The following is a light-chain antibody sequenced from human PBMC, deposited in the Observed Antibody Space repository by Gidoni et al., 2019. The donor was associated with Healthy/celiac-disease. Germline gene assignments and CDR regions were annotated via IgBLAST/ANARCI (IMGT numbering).Light chain of an antibody. CDR3: MHALQTPT. CDR2: LGS. CDR1: QSLLHSNGYNY. J-gene: IGKJ3*01. Sequence: DIVMTKSPLSLPVTPGEPASISCRSSQSLLHSNGYNYLDWYLQKPGQSPQLLIYLGSNRASGVPDRCIGSGAGTDFPLKISRVAAEYVGVYYCMHALQTPTFGPGTKVDIK. V-gene: IGKV2-28*01.